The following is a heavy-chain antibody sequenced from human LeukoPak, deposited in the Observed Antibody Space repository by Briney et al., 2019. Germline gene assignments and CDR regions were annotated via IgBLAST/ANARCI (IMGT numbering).Heavy chain of an antibody. CDR1: GGSISSGSYY. D-gene: IGHD6-13*01. V-gene: IGHV4-61*02. CDR2: IYTSGST. CDR3: ARTPTSRKRVLGGAAAGTNYYYYYYMDV. Sequence: TLSLTCTVSGGSISSGSYYWSWIRQPAGKGLEWIGRIYTSGSTNYNPSLKSRVTISVDTSKNQVSLKLSSVTAADTAVYYCARTPTSRKRVLGGAAAGTNYYYYYYMDVWGKGTTVTISS. J-gene: IGHJ6*03.